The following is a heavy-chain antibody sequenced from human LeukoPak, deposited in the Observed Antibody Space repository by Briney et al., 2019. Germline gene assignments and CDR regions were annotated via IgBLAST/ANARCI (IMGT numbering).Heavy chain of an antibody. CDR1: GDTFSNYA. V-gene: IGHV1-69*06. CDR3: ARDLRVVPAAIFGY. Sequence: GSSVKVSCKASGDTFSNYAISWVRQAPGQGLEWMGGIIPIFGTAKYAQKFQGRVTITADTSTSTAYMELSRLRSDDTAVYYCARDLRVVPAAIFGYWGQGTLVTVSS. J-gene: IGHJ4*02. CDR2: IIPIFGTA. D-gene: IGHD2-2*01.